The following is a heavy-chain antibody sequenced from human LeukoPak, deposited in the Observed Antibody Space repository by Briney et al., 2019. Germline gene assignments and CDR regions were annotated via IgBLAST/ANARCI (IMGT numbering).Heavy chain of an antibody. V-gene: IGHV1-2*02. Sequence: ASVKVSCKASGFTFTAYYMHWVRQAPGQGLEWMGWINPNSGGTNYPQKFQGRVTMTLDTSISTAYMELSRLTSDDTAVYYCARDGYSACGSGRQYYYYYMDVWGKGTTVTVSS. CDR3: ARDGYSACGSGRQYYYYYMDV. CDR2: INPNSGGT. D-gene: IGHD3-10*01. J-gene: IGHJ6*03. CDR1: GFTFTAYY.